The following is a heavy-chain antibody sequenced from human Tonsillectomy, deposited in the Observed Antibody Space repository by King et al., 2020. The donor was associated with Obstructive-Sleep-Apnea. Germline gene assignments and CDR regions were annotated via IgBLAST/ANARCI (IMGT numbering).Heavy chain of an antibody. V-gene: IGHV3-30*04. J-gene: IGHJ6*02. CDR2: ISYDGGNE. Sequence: VQLVESGGGVVQPGRSLSLSCAASGFTFSNYAMYWVRQAPGKGLEWVAVISYDGGNEYYADSLRGRFTTSRDNSKNTLYPQMNILRAEDTTVYYCARENTDSGDAPYYYYSGMDVWGQGTTVTVSS. D-gene: IGHD4-17*01. CDR3: ARENTDSGDAPYYYYSGMDV. CDR1: GFTFSNYA.